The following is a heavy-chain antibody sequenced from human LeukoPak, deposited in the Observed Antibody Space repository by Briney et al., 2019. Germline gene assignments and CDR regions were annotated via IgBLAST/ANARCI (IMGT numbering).Heavy chain of an antibody. D-gene: IGHD3-22*01. J-gene: IGHJ3*02. CDR1: GYTFTGYY. Sequence: ASVKVSCKASGYTFTGYYMHWVRQATGQGLEWMGWMNPNSGNTGYAQKFQGRVTMTRNTSISTAYMELSSLRSEDTAVYYCARGSLNIYYDSSGRDAFDIWGQGTMVTVSS. CDR2: MNPNSGNT. V-gene: IGHV1-8*02. CDR3: ARGSLNIYYDSSGRDAFDI.